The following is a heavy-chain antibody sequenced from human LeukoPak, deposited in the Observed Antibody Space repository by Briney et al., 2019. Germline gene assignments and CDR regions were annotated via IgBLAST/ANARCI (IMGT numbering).Heavy chain of an antibody. J-gene: IGHJ4*02. D-gene: IGHD3-10*01. CDR2: IKQDGSEK. V-gene: IGHV3-7*01. Sequence: PGGSLRLSCAASGFTFSGFYMSWVRQAPGKGLEWVANIKQDGSEKYCVDSVRGRFTISRDNAKNSLYLQMNSLRVEDTAVYFCARDSGNYAFWGQGTLVTVSS. CDR1: GFTFSGFY. CDR3: ARDSGNYAF.